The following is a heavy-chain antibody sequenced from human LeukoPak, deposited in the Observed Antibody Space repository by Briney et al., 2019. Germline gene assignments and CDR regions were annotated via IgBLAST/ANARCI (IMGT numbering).Heavy chain of an antibody. D-gene: IGHD3-10*01. CDR1: GFTFSSYS. CDR2: ISSSSSYI. V-gene: IGHV3-21*01. J-gene: IGHJ4*02. Sequence: GGSLRLSCAASGFTFSSYSMHWVRQAPGKGLEWVSSISSSSSYIHYADSVKGRFTISRDNAKNSLYLQMNSLRAEDTAVYYCARDEFLVRGVLKLFDYWGQGTLVTVSS. CDR3: ARDEFLVRGVLKLFDY.